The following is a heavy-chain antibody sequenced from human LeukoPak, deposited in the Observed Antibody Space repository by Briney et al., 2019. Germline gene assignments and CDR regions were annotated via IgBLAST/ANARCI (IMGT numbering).Heavy chain of an antibody. CDR3: ASLTPYKRNDWGSNI. J-gene: IGHJ3*02. CDR2: IYTGGSA. V-gene: IGHV3-53*01. Sequence: GGSLRLSCAASGFTVSSNYMTWVRQAPGKGLEWVSFIYTGGSAYYADSVKGRFTISRDNSKNTLYPQMSSLRVEDTAVYYCASLTPYKRNDWGSNIWGQGTVVTVSS. D-gene: IGHD1-1*01. CDR1: GFTVSSNY.